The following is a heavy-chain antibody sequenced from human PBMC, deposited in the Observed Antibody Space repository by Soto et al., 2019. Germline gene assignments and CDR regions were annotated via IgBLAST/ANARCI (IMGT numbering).Heavy chain of an antibody. D-gene: IGHD3-22*01. CDR1: GFTLSSYG. V-gene: IGHV3-33*01. CDR2: IWYDGSNK. CDR3: ARDALYYYDSSGPPEYFQH. Sequence: GGSLRLSCAASGFTLSSYGMHWVRQAPGKGLEWVAVIWYDGSNKYYADSVKGRFTISRDNSKNTLYLQMNSLRAEDTAVYYCARDALYYYDSSGPPEYFQHWGQGTLVTVSS. J-gene: IGHJ1*01.